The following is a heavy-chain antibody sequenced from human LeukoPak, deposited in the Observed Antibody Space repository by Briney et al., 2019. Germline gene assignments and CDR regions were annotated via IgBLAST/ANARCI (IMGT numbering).Heavy chain of an antibody. CDR2: ISGSGGST. CDR1: GFTFSTYA. J-gene: IGHJ4*02. D-gene: IGHD6-13*01. Sequence: GGSLRLSCAASGFTFSTYAMSWVRQAPGKGLEWVSSISGSGGSTYYADSVKGRFTISRDNSKNTLYLQMNSLRAEDTAVYYCAKDFDETYSSSWGQGTLVTVSS. CDR3: AKDFDETYSSS. V-gene: IGHV3-23*01.